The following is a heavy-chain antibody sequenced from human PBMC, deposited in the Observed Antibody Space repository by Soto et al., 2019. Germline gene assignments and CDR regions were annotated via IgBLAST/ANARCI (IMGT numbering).Heavy chain of an antibody. CDR3: AKDITYDSSAYDS. CDR1: GFTFSRFG. V-gene: IGHV3-23*01. J-gene: IGHJ4*02. CDR2: ISGGGNPT. D-gene: IGHD3-22*01. Sequence: EVQLLESGGGLVQPGGSLRLSCAASGFTFSRFGMSWVRQAPGKGLEWVSGISGGGNPTYYSDSVKGRFTISRDSAKNTLYLQMNSLRTEDTAVYYCAKDITYDSSAYDSWGQGTVVTVSS.